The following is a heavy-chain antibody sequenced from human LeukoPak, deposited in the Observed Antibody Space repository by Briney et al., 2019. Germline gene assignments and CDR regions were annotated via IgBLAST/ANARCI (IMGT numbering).Heavy chain of an antibody. CDR3: ARERSGYDFDY. Sequence: GGSLRLSCAASGFTFSSYWMSWVRQAPGKGLEWVANIKQDGSEKYYVDSVKGRFTISRDDAKNSLYLQMNSLRAEDTAVYYCARERSGYDFDYWGQGTLVTVSS. D-gene: IGHD5-12*01. V-gene: IGHV3-7*01. CDR1: GFTFSSYW. J-gene: IGHJ4*02. CDR2: IKQDGSEK.